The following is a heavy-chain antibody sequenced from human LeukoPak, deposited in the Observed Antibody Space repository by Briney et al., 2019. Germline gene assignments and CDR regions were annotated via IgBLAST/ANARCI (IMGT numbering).Heavy chain of an antibody. CDR3: ASSRAKGY. Sequence: PSETLSLTCAVSGYSISSGYYWGWIRQPPGKGLEWIGSIYHSGSTYYNPSLKSRVTISVDTSKNQFSLKRSSVTAADTAVYYCASSRAKGYWGQGTLVTVSS. D-gene: IGHD6-6*01. V-gene: IGHV4-38-2*01. J-gene: IGHJ4*02. CDR1: GYSISSGYY. CDR2: IYHSGST.